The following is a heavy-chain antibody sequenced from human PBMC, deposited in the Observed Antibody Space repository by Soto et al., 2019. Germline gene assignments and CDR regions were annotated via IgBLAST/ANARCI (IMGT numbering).Heavy chain of an antibody. CDR2: INPNSGDT. V-gene: IGHV1-2*02. J-gene: IGHJ4*02. Sequence: ASVKVSCKASGYTFTGYYIHWVRQAPGQGLEWMGWINPNSGDTNYAQKFQGRVTMTRDTSIRTAYMELSRVRSDDTAVYYCARAPATDYWGQGTQVTVSS. CDR3: ARAPATDY. CDR1: GYTFTGYY.